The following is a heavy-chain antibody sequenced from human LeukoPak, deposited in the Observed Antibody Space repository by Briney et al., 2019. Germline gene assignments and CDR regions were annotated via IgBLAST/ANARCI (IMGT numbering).Heavy chain of an antibody. V-gene: IGHV1-18*01. Sequence: GASVKVSCKASGYTFTSYGISWVRQAPGQGLEWMGWISAYNGKTNYAQKLQGRVTMTTDTSTSTAYMELRSLRSDDTAVYYCAREGAAAGTSYYYYMDVWGKGTTVTVSS. CDR2: ISAYNGKT. J-gene: IGHJ6*03. CDR1: GYTFTSYG. CDR3: AREGAAAGTSYYYYMDV. D-gene: IGHD6-13*01.